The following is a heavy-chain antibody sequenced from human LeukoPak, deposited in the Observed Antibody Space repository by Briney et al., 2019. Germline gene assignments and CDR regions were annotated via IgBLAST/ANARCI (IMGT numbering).Heavy chain of an antibody. CDR1: GDSISSSSYY. CDR2: IYYSGST. D-gene: IGHD5-18*01. V-gene: IGHV4-39*01. J-gene: IGHJ4*02. CDR3: ARLTAMVTQLDY. Sequence: SETLSLTCTVSGDSISSSSYYWGWIRQPPGKGLEWIGSIYYSGSTYYNPSLKSRVTISVDTSKNQFSLKLSSVTAADTAVYYCARLTAMVTQLDYWGQGTLVTVSS.